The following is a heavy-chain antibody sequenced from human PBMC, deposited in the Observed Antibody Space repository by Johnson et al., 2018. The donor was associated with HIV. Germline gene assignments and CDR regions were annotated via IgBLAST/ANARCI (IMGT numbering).Heavy chain of an antibody. CDR2: IFSVGGA. Sequence: MQLVESGGGLVQPGTSLRLSCAASGFTFSDYYMSWVRQAPGKGLEWVSVIFSVGGAYYADSVKGRFIISRDNSKNTLYLQMNSLRAEDTAVYYCVTLVVAPPCDIWGQGTMVTVSS. CDR1: GFTFSDYY. D-gene: IGHD2-15*01. J-gene: IGHJ3*02. CDR3: VTLVVAPPCDI. V-gene: IGHV3-66*01.